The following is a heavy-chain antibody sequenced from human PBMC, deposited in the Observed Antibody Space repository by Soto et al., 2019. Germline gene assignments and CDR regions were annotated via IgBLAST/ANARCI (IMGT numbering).Heavy chain of an antibody. Sequence: SETLSLTCTVSGGSMSSGDYYWSWIRQPPGKGLEWIGYIYYSGSTYYNPSLKSRVTISVDTSKNQFSLKLSSVTAADTAVYYCAREGLLDYYDSSGYLPGYYFDYWGQGTLVTVSS. CDR1: GGSMSSGDYY. V-gene: IGHV4-30-4*01. D-gene: IGHD3-22*01. J-gene: IGHJ4*02. CDR3: AREGLLDYYDSSGYLPGYYFDY. CDR2: IYYSGST.